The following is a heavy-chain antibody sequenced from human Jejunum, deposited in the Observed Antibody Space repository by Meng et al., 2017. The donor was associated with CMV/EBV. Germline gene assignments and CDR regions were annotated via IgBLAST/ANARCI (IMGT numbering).Heavy chain of an antibody. D-gene: IGHD2-2*01. CDR2: IFSSGTT. V-gene: IGHV4-59*12. CDR3: ARGDHCGTTACYPHWFDP. Sequence: SIMDYYWSWIRQPPGKGLEWIEYIFSSGTTDYNPSLKSRVTMSVDMSKNQFSLTLTSVTAADTAVYYCARGDHCGTTACYPHWFDPWGQGTLVTVSS. J-gene: IGHJ5*02. CDR1: SIMDYY.